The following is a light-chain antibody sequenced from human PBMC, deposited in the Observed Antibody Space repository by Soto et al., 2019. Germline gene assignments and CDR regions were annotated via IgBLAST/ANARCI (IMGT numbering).Light chain of an antibody. Sequence: QSALTQPASVSGSPGQSITISCTGTSSDVGSYNYVSWYQQHPGKAPKLIISEVTNRPSGVSNRFSGSKSANTASLTISGLQAADEADYYCTSYSSSNTHVLFGGGTKLTVL. V-gene: IGLV2-14*01. CDR2: EVT. CDR3: TSYSSSNTHVL. CDR1: SSDVGSYNY. J-gene: IGLJ2*01.